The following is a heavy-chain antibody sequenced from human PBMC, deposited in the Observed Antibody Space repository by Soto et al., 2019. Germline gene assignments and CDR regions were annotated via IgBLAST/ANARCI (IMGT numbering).Heavy chain of an antibody. V-gene: IGHV5-51*01. D-gene: IGHD4-4*01. Sequence: GESLKISCKHSGFNFPTFFIAWVRQMPGKGLEWMGTIYPDDSDTRYSPSFQGQVTISADKSIQTAYLQWGSLKASDSALYYCASEVTTVTTAYYYYYGMDVWGQGTTVTVSS. J-gene: IGHJ6*02. CDR2: IYPDDSDT. CDR3: ASEVTTVTTAYYYYYGMDV. CDR1: GFNFPTFF.